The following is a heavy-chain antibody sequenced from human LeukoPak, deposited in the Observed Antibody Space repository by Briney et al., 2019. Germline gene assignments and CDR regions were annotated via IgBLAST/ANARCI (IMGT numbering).Heavy chain of an antibody. CDR2: IVHSGTT. Sequence: WETLSLTCAVSGYSISSGYYWGWSRQPPGKGLEWILIIVHSGTTHYNPSVKSRVTMSIDTAKNQLSLKLSSVTAADTAVYYCARTSRSFGSGSYYYYGMDVWGNGNTVTVSS. D-gene: IGHD3-10*01. CDR3: ARTSRSFGSGSYYYYGMDV. V-gene: IGHV4-38-2*01. CDR1: GYSISSGYY. J-gene: IGHJ6*04.